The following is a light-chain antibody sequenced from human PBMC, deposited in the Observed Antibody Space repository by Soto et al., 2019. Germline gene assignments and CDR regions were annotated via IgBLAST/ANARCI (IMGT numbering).Light chain of an antibody. J-gene: IGKJ1*01. CDR2: GTS. CDR1: QSFSSHF. Sequence: PGDRATLSCRASQSFSSHFLAWYQQKPGQAPRLLIHGTSSRYTGIPDRFSGSGSGTECTLTINSLEPEDFAVYYCQHFGSSIRTFGQGTQVDIK. V-gene: IGKV3-20*01. CDR3: QHFGSSIRT.